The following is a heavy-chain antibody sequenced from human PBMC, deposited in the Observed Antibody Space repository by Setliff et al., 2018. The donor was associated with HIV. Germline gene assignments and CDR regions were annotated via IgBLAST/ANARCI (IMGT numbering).Heavy chain of an antibody. CDR2: VYYSGST. Sequence: SETLSLTCTVSGGSISSYYWSWIRQPPGKGLEWIGYVYYSGSTNYNPSLKSRVTISVDSSKNQFSLRLSSVTAADTAVYYCARASYYYDSNGYYRGYFDSWGQGTLVTVSS. CDR1: GGSISSYY. D-gene: IGHD3-22*01. CDR3: ARASYYYDSNGYYRGYFDS. V-gene: IGHV4-59*01. J-gene: IGHJ4*02.